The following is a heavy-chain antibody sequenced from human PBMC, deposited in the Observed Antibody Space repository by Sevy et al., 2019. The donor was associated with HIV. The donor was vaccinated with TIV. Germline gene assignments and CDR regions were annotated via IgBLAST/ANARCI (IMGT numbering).Heavy chain of an antibody. D-gene: IGHD1-7*01. CDR1: GFTFNYYA. Sequence: GGSLRLSCAASGFTFNYYAIHWVRQAPGKGLEWVAITSYDGNNKYYADSVKGRFTISRDNSKNTLYLQMNSLRAEDTAVDFWGRGRGRRLGLRGAGGGGGGLDYWGQGTLVTVSS. V-gene: IGHV3-30-3*01. J-gene: IGHJ4*02. CDR3: GRGRGRRLGLRGAGGGGGGLDY. CDR2: TSYDGNNK.